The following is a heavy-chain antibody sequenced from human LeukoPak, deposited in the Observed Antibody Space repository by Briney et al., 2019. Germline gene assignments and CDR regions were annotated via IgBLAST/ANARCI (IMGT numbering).Heavy chain of an antibody. CDR2: IYHSGST. Sequence: SETLSLTCTVSGGSISSSSYYWGWIRQPPGKGLEWIGSIYHSGSTYYNPSLKSRVTISVDTSKNQFSLKLSSVTAADTAVYYCARVGSTSCYDYWGQGTLVTVSS. J-gene: IGHJ4*02. V-gene: IGHV4-39*01. D-gene: IGHD2-2*01. CDR3: ARVGSTSCYDY. CDR1: GGSISSSSYY.